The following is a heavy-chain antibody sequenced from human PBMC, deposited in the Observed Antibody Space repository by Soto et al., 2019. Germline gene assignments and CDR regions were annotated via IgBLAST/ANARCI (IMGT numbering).Heavy chain of an antibody. CDR3: ARNGLSGSYYFIIDY. CDR2: INHSGST. CDR1: GGSFSGYY. J-gene: IGHJ4*02. V-gene: IGHV4-34*01. Sequence: TSETLSLTCAVYGGSFSGYYWSWIRQPPGKGLEWIGEINHSGSTNYNPSLKSRVTISVDTSKNQFSLKLSSVTAADTAVYYCARNGLSGSYYFIIDYWGQGTLVTVSS. D-gene: IGHD1-26*01.